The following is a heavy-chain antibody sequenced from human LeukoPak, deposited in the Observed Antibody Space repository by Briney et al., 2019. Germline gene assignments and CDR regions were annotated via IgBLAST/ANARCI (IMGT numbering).Heavy chain of an antibody. J-gene: IGHJ4*02. Sequence: SETLSLTCAVSGGSISSGYYWGWIRQPPGKGLEWIGSIYHSGSTYYNPSLKSQVTISVDTSKNQFSLKLSSVTAADTAVYYCARGGVKDFDYWGQGTLVTVSS. V-gene: IGHV4-38-2*01. CDR3: ARGGVKDFDY. CDR1: GGSISSGYY. CDR2: IYHSGST.